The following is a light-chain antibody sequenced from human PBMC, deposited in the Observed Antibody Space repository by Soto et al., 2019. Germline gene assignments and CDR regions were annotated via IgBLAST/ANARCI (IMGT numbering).Light chain of an antibody. CDR2: GAS. Sequence: EIVLTQSPGTLSLSPGERATLSCRSSQSVGSSYLAGYQQKPGQAPRLLIYGASSRATGIPDRFSGSGSGTDFTLTISRLEPEDFAVYYCQQYGSSPYTFGQGPKLEIK. CDR3: QQYGSSPYT. J-gene: IGKJ2*01. V-gene: IGKV3-20*01. CDR1: QSVGSSY.